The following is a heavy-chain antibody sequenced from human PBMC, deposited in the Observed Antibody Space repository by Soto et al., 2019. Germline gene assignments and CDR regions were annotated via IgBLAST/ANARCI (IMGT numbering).Heavy chain of an antibody. D-gene: IGHD3-22*01. CDR3: ARDMYDSSGYRLDY. J-gene: IGHJ4*02. CDR1: GGSISTYY. Sequence: PSETLSLTCTVSGGSISTYYWSWIRQPPGKGLEWIGYIYYSGSTNYNPSLKSRVTISVDTSKNQFSLKLSSATAADTAVYYCARDMYDSSGYRLDYWGQGTLVTVS. V-gene: IGHV4-59*01. CDR2: IYYSGST.